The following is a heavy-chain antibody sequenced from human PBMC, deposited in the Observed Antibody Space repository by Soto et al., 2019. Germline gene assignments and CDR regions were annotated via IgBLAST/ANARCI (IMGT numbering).Heavy chain of an antibody. J-gene: IGHJ6*02. Sequence: SLRLSCSASGLILGDCSMHGVRQAPGKGLEWVSGISWNSGSIGYADSVKGRFTISRDNAKNSLYLQMNSLRAEDTALYYCAKEISREEEYGMDVGAHARRVTVPS. V-gene: IGHV3-9*01. CDR1: GLILGDCS. CDR3: AKEISREEEYGMDV. D-gene: IGHD6-13*01. CDR2: ISWNSGSI.